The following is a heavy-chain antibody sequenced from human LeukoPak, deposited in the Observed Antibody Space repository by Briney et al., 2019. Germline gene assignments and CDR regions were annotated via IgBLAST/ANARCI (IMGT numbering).Heavy chain of an antibody. V-gene: IGHV4-59*01. CDR3: ATLRNYYGNWFDP. D-gene: IGHD4-11*01. CDR1: GGSISTYY. J-gene: IGHJ5*02. Sequence: SETLSLTCTVSGGSISTYYWSWIRQPPGKGLEWIGYIYYSGSTNYNPSLKSRVTISVDTSKNQFSLKLSSVTAADTAVYYCATLRNYYGNWFDPWGQGTLVTVSS. CDR2: IYYSGST.